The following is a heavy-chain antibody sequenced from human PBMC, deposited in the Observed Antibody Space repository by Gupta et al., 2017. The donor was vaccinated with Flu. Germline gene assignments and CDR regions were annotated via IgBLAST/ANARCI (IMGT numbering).Heavy chain of an antibody. J-gene: IGHJ4*02. D-gene: IGHD3-22*01. Sequence: PGGSLRLSCAASGFTVSSNYMSWVRQAPGKGLEWVSVIYSGGSTYYADSVKGRFTISRHNSKNTLYLQMNSLRAEDTAVYYCARFRRYYYDSSGNFDYWGQGTLVTVSS. CDR2: IYSGGST. V-gene: IGHV3-53*04. CDR1: GFTVSSNY. CDR3: ARFRRYYYDSSGNFDY.